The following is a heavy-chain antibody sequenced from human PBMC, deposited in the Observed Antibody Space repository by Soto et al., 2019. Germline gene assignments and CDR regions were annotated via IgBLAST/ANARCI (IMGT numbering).Heavy chain of an antibody. Sequence: QVQLQESGPGLVKPSETLSLTCTVSGGSISSYYWSWIRQPAGKGLEWIGRIYTSGSTNYNPSLKSRVTMSVDTSQNQLSLKLSTVTAADTAVYYCARDPYYGSGSPARYYYYYGMDVWGQGTTVTVSS. J-gene: IGHJ6*02. CDR1: GGSISSYY. D-gene: IGHD3-10*01. CDR3: ARDPYYGSGSPARYYYYYGMDV. V-gene: IGHV4-4*07. CDR2: IYTSGST.